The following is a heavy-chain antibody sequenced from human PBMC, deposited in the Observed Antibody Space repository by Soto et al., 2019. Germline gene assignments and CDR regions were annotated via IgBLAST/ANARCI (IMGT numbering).Heavy chain of an antibody. V-gene: IGHV5-51*01. CDR2: IYPGDSDT. CDR3: GRHLSNFRYYHDAIDV. D-gene: IGHD3-9*01. J-gene: IGHJ6*02. CDR1: GYTFTDYW. Sequence: VESLKISCKGSGYTFTDYWIGWVRQLPGKGLEWMGIIYPGDSDTRYSPSFQGHVTITVDKSTNTAYLQWNTLRASDTAMSYCGRHLSNFRYYHDAIDVRGQRSTATVS.